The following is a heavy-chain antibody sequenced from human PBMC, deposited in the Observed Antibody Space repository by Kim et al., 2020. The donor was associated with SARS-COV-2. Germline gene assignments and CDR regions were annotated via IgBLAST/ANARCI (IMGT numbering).Heavy chain of an antibody. V-gene: IGHV4-4*02. CDR2: IFPSGTT. J-gene: IGHJ5*02. Sequence: LRETLSLTCTVSGGSININNWWSWVRQAPGQGLEWVGEIFPSGTTNYNPSLKSRVTISLGKSRNQFSLNINSVTAADTAIYFCARGYDYGAYKFDPWGQGTLVTVSS. D-gene: IGHD4-17*01. CDR1: GGSININNW. CDR3: ARGYDYGAYKFDP.